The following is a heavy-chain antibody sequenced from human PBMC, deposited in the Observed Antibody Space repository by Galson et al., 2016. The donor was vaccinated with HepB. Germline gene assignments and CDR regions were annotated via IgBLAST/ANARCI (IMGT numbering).Heavy chain of an antibody. V-gene: IGHV1-18*04. CDR3: ASFPNWGRWGAFDL. CDR1: GYTFINYN. D-gene: IGHD7-27*01. CDR2: INNYKGYT. J-gene: IGHJ3*01. Sequence: SVKVSCKASGYTFINYNTAWVRQAPGQGLEWMGWINNYKGYTAFAQGLQGRVTMTTDTSTNTAYMELRSLRSDDTAVYFCASFPNWGRWGAFDLWGQGTMLTVSS.